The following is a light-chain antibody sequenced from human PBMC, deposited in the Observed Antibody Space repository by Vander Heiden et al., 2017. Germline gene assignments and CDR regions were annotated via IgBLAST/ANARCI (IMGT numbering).Light chain of an antibody. J-gene: IGKJ1*01. Sequence: ELVLTQSPGTLSLSPGERATLSCRASQSVSSSYLAWYQQKPGQAPRLLIYGASSRATGIPDRFSGSGYGTDFTLTISRREPEDFAVYYCQQYGSSLTWTFGQGTKVEI. V-gene: IGKV3-20*01. CDR1: QSVSSSY. CDR3: QQYGSSLTWT. CDR2: GAS.